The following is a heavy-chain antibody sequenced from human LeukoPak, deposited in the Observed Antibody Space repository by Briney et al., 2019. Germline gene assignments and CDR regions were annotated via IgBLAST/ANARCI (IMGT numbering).Heavy chain of an antibody. Sequence: GGSLKLSCAASGFTFSGSAMHWVRQASGKGLEWVGRIRSKANGYATAYAASVKGRFTISRDDSKNTAYPQMNSLKTEDTAVYYCTVALVSYDYWGQGTLVTVSS. CDR2: IRSKANGYAT. V-gene: IGHV3-73*01. J-gene: IGHJ4*02. CDR1: GFTFSGSA. CDR3: TVALVSYDY.